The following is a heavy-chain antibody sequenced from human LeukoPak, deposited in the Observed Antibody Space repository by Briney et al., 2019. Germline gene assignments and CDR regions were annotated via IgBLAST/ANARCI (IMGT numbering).Heavy chain of an antibody. CDR2: ISYDGSNK. Sequence: PGGSLRLSCAASGFTFSSYGMHWVRQAPGKGLEWVAVISYDGSNKYYADSVKGRFTISRDNSKNTLYLQMNSLRAEDTAVYYCAKDGGAKAFDIWGQGTMVTVSS. CDR3: AKDGGAKAFDI. CDR1: GFTFSSYG. D-gene: IGHD1-26*01. J-gene: IGHJ3*02. V-gene: IGHV3-30*18.